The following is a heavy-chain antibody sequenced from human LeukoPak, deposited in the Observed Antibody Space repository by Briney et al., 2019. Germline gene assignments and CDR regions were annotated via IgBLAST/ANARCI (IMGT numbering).Heavy chain of an antibody. V-gene: IGHV3-21*01. CDR1: GFTFSSYS. Sequence: GGSLRLSCAASGFTFSSYSMNWVRQAPGKGLEWVSSITSSSLYIYYADSVKGRFTISRDNAKNSLYLHMNSLRAEDTAVYYCARDGDDSSGYYRFYFDYWGQGTLVTVSS. D-gene: IGHD3-22*01. CDR3: ARDGDDSSGYYRFYFDY. J-gene: IGHJ4*02. CDR2: ITSSSLYI.